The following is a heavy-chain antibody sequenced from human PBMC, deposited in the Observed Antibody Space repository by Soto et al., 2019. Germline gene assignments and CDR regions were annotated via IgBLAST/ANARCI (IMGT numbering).Heavy chain of an antibody. J-gene: IGHJ5*02. CDR3: ARATANYCGGDCLENWFDP. Sequence: ASVKVSCKASGGTFSSYAISWVRQAPGQGLEWMGGIIPIFGTANYAQKFQGRVTITADESTSKAYMELSSLRSEDTAVYYCARATANYCGGDCLENWFDPWGQGTLVTVSS. D-gene: IGHD2-21*02. CDR2: IIPIFGTA. V-gene: IGHV1-69*13. CDR1: GGTFSSYA.